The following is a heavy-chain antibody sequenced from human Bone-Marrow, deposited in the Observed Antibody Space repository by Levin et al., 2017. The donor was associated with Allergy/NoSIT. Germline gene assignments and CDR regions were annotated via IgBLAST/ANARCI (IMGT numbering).Heavy chain of an antibody. V-gene: IGHV3-48*03. J-gene: IGHJ4*02. Sequence: QPGGSLRLSCAASGFIFSTQEMNWVRQAPGKGPEWVSKIKGSGSDIHYADSVKGRFTVTRDNAKDSLFLQMNNLRVEDTAVYYCARGWDCSGGGCTHFDSWGQGTLVTVSS. CDR2: IKGSGSDI. D-gene: IGHD2-15*01. CDR1: GFIFSTQE. CDR3: ARGWDCSGGGCTHFDS.